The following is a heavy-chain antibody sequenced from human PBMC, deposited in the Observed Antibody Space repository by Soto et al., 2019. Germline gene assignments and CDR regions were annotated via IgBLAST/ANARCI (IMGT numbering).Heavy chain of an antibody. CDR2: ISYDGSNK. D-gene: IGHD3-16*02. Sequence: SGGALRLSCAASGFTFSSYGMHWVRQAPGKGLEWVAVISYDGSNKYYADSVKGRFTISRDNSKNTLYLQMNSLRAEDTAVYYCAKVVFDDYVWGSYRYGTDAFDIWGQGTMVTVSS. J-gene: IGHJ3*02. V-gene: IGHV3-30*18. CDR3: AKVVFDDYVWGSYRYGTDAFDI. CDR1: GFTFSSYG.